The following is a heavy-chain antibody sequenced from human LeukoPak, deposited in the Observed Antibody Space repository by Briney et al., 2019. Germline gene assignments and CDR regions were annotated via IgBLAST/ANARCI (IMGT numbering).Heavy chain of an antibody. CDR2: INWNGGST. J-gene: IGHJ1*01. CDR3: AKDSVSGGGNSPEVFKH. CDR1: GFTFDDYG. Sequence: PGGSLRLSCAASGFTFDDYGMSWVRQAPGKGLEWVSGINWNGGSTGYADSVKGRFTISRDNSKNTLYLQMNSLRAEDTAVYYCAKDSVSGGGNSPEVFKHWGQGTLVTVFS. D-gene: IGHD4-23*01. V-gene: IGHV3-20*04.